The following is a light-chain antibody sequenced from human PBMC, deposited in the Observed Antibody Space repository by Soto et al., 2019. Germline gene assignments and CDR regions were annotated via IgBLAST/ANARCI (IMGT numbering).Light chain of an antibody. V-gene: IGKV2-28*01. CDR2: LGS. Sequence: DIVMTQSPLSLPVTPGEPASISCRSSQSLLHSNGYNYLDWYLQKPGQSPQVLIYLGSNRASGVPDRFSGSGSGTEFTLKISRVEAEDVGVYYCMQPLQTPWTFGQGTKVEIK. CDR1: QSLLHSNGYNY. J-gene: IGKJ1*01. CDR3: MQPLQTPWT.